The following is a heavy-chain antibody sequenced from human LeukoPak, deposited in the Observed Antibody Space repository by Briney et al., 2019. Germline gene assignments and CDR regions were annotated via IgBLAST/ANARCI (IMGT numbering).Heavy chain of an antibody. CDR3: AREWGRIAVAGGPGY. J-gene: IGHJ4*02. Sequence: PGGSLRLSCAASGFTFSSYEMNWVRQAPGKGLEWVSYISSSGSTIYYADSVKGRFTISRDNAKNSLYLQMNSLRAEDTAVYYCAREWGRIAVAGGPGYWGQGVLVTVSS. D-gene: IGHD6-19*01. CDR1: GFTFSSYE. CDR2: ISSSGSTI. V-gene: IGHV3-48*03.